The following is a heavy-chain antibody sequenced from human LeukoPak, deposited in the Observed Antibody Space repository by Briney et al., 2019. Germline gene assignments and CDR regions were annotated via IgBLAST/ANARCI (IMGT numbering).Heavy chain of an antibody. D-gene: IGHD3-10*01. CDR2: ISGNEINT. J-gene: IGHJ4*02. V-gene: IGHV3-23*01. CDR1: GFTFKNYA. Sequence: GGSLRLSCAASGFTFKNYAMSWVRQAPGKGLEWVSGISGNEINTYYADTVKGRLTISRDNSKNTLYLQMNSLRAEDTAVYYCARSPPRGDFDYWGQGTLVTVSS. CDR3: ARSPPRGDFDY.